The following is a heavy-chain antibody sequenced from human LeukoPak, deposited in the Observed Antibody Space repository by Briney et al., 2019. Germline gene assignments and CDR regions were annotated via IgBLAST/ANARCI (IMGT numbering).Heavy chain of an antibody. CDR2: IKQDGSEK. J-gene: IGHJ4*02. CDR3: ATRRQLWDYYFDY. V-gene: IGHV3-7*01. CDR1: GFTFSSYW. D-gene: IGHD5-18*01. Sequence: GGSLRLSCAASGFTFSSYWMSWVRQAPGKGLEWGANIKQDGSEKYYVDSVKGRFTISRDNAKNSLYLQMNSLRAEDTAVYYCATRRQLWDYYFDYWGQGTLVTVSS.